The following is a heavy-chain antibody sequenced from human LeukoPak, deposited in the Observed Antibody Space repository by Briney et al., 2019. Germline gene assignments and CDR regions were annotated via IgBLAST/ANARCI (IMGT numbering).Heavy chain of an antibody. CDR3: AKDAYLIAVAGNYFEY. CDR2: IRYDGSKK. V-gene: IGHV3-30*02. Sequence: GGSLRLSCAASGFTFSSYGMHWVRQASGKGLEWVAFIRYDGSKKYYADSVKGRFTISRDNSKNTLYLQMNSLRAEDTAVYYCAKDAYLIAVAGNYFEYWGQGTLVTVSS. CDR1: GFTFSSYG. J-gene: IGHJ4*02. D-gene: IGHD6-19*01.